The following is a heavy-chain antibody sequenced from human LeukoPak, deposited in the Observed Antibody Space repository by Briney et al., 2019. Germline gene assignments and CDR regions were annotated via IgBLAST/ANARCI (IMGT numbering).Heavy chain of an antibody. Sequence: SGPTLVKPSQILTLTCTFSGFSLTTSGVGVGWIRQPPGKALEWLALIYWDDDKRHSPSLKSRLTISKDTSKNQVVLIMTNMNPVDTATYYCTRIAAAGTDFDYWGQGTLVTVSS. J-gene: IGHJ4*02. V-gene: IGHV2-5*02. CDR1: GFSLTTSGVG. CDR2: IYWDDDK. CDR3: TRIAAAGTDFDY. D-gene: IGHD6-13*01.